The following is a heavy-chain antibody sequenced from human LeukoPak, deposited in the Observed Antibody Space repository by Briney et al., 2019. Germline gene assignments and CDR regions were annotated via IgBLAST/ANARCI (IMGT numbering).Heavy chain of an antibody. V-gene: IGHV1-69*13. CDR2: IIPIFGTA. D-gene: IGHD3-22*01. CDR3: ARVHEGNYYDSSGYSLDY. Sequence: SVKVSCKASGGTFSSYAISWVQQAPGQGLEWMGGIIPIFGTANYAQKFQGRVTITADESTSTAYMELSSLRSEDTAVYYCARVHEGNYYDSSGYSLDYWGQEPWSPSPQ. J-gene: IGHJ4*01. CDR1: GGTFSSYA.